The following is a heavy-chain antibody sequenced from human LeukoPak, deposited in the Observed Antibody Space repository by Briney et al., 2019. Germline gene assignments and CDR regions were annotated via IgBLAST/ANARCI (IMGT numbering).Heavy chain of an antibody. Sequence: SETLSLTCTVSGGSISSYYWSWIRQPPGKGLEWIGYIHYSGSTNYNPSLKSRVTISVDTSKNQFSLKLSSVTAADTAVYYCARAIPARGYAFDIWGQGTMVTVSS. CDR1: GGSISSYY. J-gene: IGHJ3*02. V-gene: IGHV4-59*01. CDR2: IHYSGST. CDR3: ARAIPARGYAFDI. D-gene: IGHD3-10*01.